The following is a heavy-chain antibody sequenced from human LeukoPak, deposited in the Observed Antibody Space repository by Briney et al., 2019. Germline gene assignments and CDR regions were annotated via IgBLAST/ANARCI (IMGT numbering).Heavy chain of an antibody. D-gene: IGHD3-10*01. V-gene: IGHV4-34*01. CDR2: INHSGST. CDR1: GGSFSGYY. Sequence: SETLSLTCAVYGGSFSGYYWSWIRQPPGKGLEWIGEINHSGSTNYNPSLKSRVTISVDTSKNQFSLKLSSVTAADTAVYYCARSRGFGNWGQGTLVTVSS. CDR3: ARSRGFGN. J-gene: IGHJ4*02.